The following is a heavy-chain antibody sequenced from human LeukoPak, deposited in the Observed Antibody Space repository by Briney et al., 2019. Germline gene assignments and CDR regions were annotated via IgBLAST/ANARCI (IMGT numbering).Heavy chain of an antibody. V-gene: IGHV3-69-1*02. CDR2: I. CDR3: ARGEEKATTTALDS. Sequence: SGGSLGLSCAASGFTFSNYDMHWVRQAPGKGLEWVSAIKGRFTISRDNAENSLYLQMNSLRAVDTAVYFCARGEEKATTTALDSWGQGTLVTVSS. CDR1: GFTFSNYD. J-gene: IGHJ4*02. D-gene: IGHD5-24*01.